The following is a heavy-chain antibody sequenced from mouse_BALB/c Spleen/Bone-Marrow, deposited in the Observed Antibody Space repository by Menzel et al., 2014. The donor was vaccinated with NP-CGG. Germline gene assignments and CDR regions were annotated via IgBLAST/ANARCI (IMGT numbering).Heavy chain of an antibody. V-gene: IGHV5-9-2*01. CDR1: GFTLSSYG. CDR2: ISGGGSDT. J-gene: IGHJ3*01. CDR3: ASITTVTY. Sequence: EVKLMESGGGLVKPGGSLKLSCAASGFTLSSYGMSWVRQTPEKRLEWVATISGGGSDTYYLDSVKGRFTISRDNAKNNLYLRMSSLRSEDTALYYCASITTVTYWGQGTLVTVSA. D-gene: IGHD1-1*01.